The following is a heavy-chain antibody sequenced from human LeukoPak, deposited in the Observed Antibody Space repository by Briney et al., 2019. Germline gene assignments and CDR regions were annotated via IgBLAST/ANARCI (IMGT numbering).Heavy chain of an antibody. D-gene: IGHD2-15*01. CDR1: GFTFSSYS. V-gene: IGHV3-21*01. J-gene: IGHJ5*02. CDR2: ISSSSSYI. Sequence: GGSLRLSCAASGFTFSSYSINWVRQAPGKGLEWVSSISSSSSYIYYADSVKGRFTISRDNAKNSLYLQMNSLRVEDTAVYYCARTVVVVAALERGVANWFDPWGQGTLVTVSS. CDR3: ARTVVVVAALERGVANWFDP.